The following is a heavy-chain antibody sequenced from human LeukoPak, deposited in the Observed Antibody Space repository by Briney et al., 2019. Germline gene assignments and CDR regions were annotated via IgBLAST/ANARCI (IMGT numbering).Heavy chain of an antibody. V-gene: IGHV3-11*04. CDR1: GFTFSDYY. CDR2: ISSSGSTI. Sequence: GGSLRLSCAASGFTFSDYYMSWIRQAPGKGLEWVSYISSSGSTIYYADSVKGRFTISRDNAKNSLYLQMNSLRAEDTAVYYCARVHDCSSTSCLWVGAFDIWGQGTMVTVSS. CDR3: ARVHDCSSTSCLWVGAFDI. D-gene: IGHD2-2*01. J-gene: IGHJ3*02.